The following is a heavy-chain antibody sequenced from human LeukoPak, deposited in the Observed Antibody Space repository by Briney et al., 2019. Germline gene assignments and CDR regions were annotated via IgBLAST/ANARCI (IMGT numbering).Heavy chain of an antibody. CDR3: ARDYLDWYFDL. V-gene: IGHV3-33*08. J-gene: IGHJ2*01. CDR2: IWYDGSNK. Sequence: PGGSLRLSCAASGFIFSSYEMNWVRQAPGKGLEWVAVIWYDGSNKYYADSVKGRFTISRDNSKNTLYLQMNSLRAEDTAVYYCARDYLDWYFDLWGRGTLVTVSS. CDR1: GFIFSSYE.